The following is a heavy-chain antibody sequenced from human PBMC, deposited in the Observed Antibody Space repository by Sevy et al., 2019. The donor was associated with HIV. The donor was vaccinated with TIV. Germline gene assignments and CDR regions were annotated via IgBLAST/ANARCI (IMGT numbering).Heavy chain of an antibody. D-gene: IGHD3-10*01. CDR1: GCSISSSSYY. V-gene: IGHV4-39*01. J-gene: IGHJ3*02. CDR3: ARSPLWFGETGGAFDI. Sequence: SETLSLTCTVSGCSISSSSYYWGWIRQPPGKGLEWIVSFYYSGSTYYNPSLRSRVTISVDTSKNQFSLKLSFVTAADTAVYYCARSPLWFGETGGAFDIWGQGTMVTVSS. CDR2: FYYSGST.